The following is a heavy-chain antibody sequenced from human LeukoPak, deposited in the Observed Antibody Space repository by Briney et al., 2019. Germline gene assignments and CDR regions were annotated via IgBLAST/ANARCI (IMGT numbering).Heavy chain of an antibody. CDR3: ARGRWLQLGAFDI. J-gene: IGHJ3*02. CDR1: GGSISSYY. D-gene: IGHD5-24*01. Sequence: SETLSLTCTVPGGSISSYYWSWIRQPPGKGLEWIGYIYYSGSTNYNPSLKRRVTISVDTSKNQFSLKLSSVTAADTAVYYCARGRWLQLGAFDIWGQGTMVTVSS. V-gene: IGHV4-59*01. CDR2: IYYSGST.